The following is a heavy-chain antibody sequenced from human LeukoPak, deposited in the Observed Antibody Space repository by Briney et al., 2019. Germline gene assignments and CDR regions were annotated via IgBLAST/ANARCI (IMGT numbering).Heavy chain of an antibody. Sequence: SETLSLTCAVYGGSFSSYYWSWIRQPAGKGLEWIGRIYTSGSTNYNPSLKSRVTMSVDTSKNQFSLKLSSVTAADTAVYYCARGIVVVPSAFDIWGQGTMVTVSS. CDR2: IYTSGST. CDR3: ARGIVVVPSAFDI. D-gene: IGHD3-22*01. CDR1: GGSFSSYY. V-gene: IGHV4-59*10. J-gene: IGHJ3*02.